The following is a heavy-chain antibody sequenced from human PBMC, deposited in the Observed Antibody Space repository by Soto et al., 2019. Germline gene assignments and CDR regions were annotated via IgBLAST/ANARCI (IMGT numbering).Heavy chain of an antibody. V-gene: IGHV4-38-2*01. J-gene: IGHJ4*02. CDR3: ARGGPYSRSLYYFDY. Sequence: SETLSLTCDVSGDSITSGYYWGFIRQPPGKGLEWMGSFYHTGSTYYNPSLKSRVTISVDTSTNQFSLKLTSVTAADTAVYYCARGGPYSRSLYYFDYWGQGTLVTVSS. CDR2: FYHTGST. D-gene: IGHD6-13*01. CDR1: GDSITSGYY.